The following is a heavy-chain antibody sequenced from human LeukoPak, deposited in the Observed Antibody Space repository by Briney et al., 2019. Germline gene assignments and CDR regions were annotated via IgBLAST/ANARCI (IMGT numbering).Heavy chain of an antibody. CDR2: ISNDGGNK. CDR3: ARRVINTGYINYFHL. CDR1: GFTLSTYA. V-gene: IGHV3-30*09. D-gene: IGHD5-24*01. J-gene: IGHJ4*02. Sequence: GGSLRLSCEVSGFTLSTYAVHWVRQAPGKGLEWVALISNDGGNKFYAESVKGRFAISRDKSKNTVYLQMNSLRVEDTAVYFRARRVINTGYINYFHLWGPGTRV.